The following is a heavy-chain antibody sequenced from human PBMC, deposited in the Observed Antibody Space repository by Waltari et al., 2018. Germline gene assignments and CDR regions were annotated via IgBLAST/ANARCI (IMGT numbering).Heavy chain of an antibody. V-gene: IGHV1-46*03. CDR2: INPSGGST. CDR3: ARAGDIVVVPAAIYYYYGMDV. J-gene: IGHJ6*02. CDR1: GYTFTSYY. D-gene: IGHD2-2*01. Sequence: VQLVQSGAEVKKPGASVKVSCKASGYTFTSYYMHWVRQARGQGLEWMGIINPSGGSTSDAQKFQARITMTRDTSTSTVYMELSSLRSEDTAVYYCARAGDIVVVPAAIYYYYGMDVWGQGTTVTVSS.